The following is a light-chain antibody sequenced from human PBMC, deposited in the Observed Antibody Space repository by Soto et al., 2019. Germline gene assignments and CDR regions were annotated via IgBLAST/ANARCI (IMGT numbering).Light chain of an antibody. CDR2: GVS. Sequence: SVLTQPAYVSGSPGQSITISCTGTSSDIGSFNYVSWYQHHPGTAPKLIIYGVSNRPSGVSNRFSGSKSGNTASLTISGLQAEDEADYYCSSYTTTSTQVFGTGTKVTVL. V-gene: IGLV2-14*03. J-gene: IGLJ1*01. CDR3: SSYTTTSTQV. CDR1: SSDIGSFNY.